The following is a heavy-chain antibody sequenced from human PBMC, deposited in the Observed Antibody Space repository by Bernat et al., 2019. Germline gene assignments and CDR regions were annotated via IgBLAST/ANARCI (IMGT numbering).Heavy chain of an antibody. CDR1: GFTFDDYA. CDR3: AKDIRDFWSGYGGDNWFDP. CDR2: ISGDGGST. Sequence: EVQLVESGGGVVQPGGSLRLSCAASGFTFDDYAMHWVRQAPGKGLEWVSLISGDGGSTYNAEYVKGRFTISSDNSKNSLYLQMNSLRTEDTALYYCAKDIRDFWSGYGGDNWFDPWGQGTLVTVSS. J-gene: IGHJ5*02. V-gene: IGHV3-43*02. D-gene: IGHD3-3*01.